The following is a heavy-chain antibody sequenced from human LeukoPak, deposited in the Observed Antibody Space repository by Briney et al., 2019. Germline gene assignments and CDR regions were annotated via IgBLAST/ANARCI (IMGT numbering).Heavy chain of an antibody. J-gene: IGHJ4*02. CDR3: AGQFGVVIDYDYYFDY. CDR1: GGTFSSYA. D-gene: IGHD3-3*01. V-gene: IGHV1-69*13. CDR2: IIPIFGTA. Sequence: SVKVSCKASGGTFSSYAISWVRQAPGQGLEWMGGIIPIFGTANYAQKFQGRVTITADESTSTAYMELSSLRSEDTAVYYCAGQFGVVIDYDYYFDYWGQGTLVTVSS.